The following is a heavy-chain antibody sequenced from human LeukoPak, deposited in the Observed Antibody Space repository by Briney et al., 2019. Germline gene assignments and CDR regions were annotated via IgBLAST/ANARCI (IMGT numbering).Heavy chain of an antibody. CDR2: INHSGST. V-gene: IGHV4-34*01. J-gene: IGHJ4*02. CDR1: GGSFSGYY. Sequence: PSETLSLTCAVYGGSFSGYYWSWIRQPPGKGLEWIGEINHSGSTNYNPSLKSRVTISVDTSKNQFSLKLSSVTAADTAVYYCARGRNPRMLAAAGGLFDYWGQGTLVTVSS. CDR3: ARGRNPRMLAAAGGLFDY. D-gene: IGHD6-13*01.